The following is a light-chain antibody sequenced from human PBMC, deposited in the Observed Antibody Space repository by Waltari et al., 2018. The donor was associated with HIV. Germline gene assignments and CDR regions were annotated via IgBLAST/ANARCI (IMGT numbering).Light chain of an antibody. CDR1: QSISNL. Sequence: DIQMTQSPSTLSASVGDRVIITCRAIQSISNLLAWYQQKAGKAPKLLIYKASTLESGVPSRFSGSGSGTEFTLTISSLQPDDYATYFCQQYNSYWYTFGQGTKLEIK. J-gene: IGKJ2*01. V-gene: IGKV1-5*03. CDR3: QQYNSYWYT. CDR2: KAS.